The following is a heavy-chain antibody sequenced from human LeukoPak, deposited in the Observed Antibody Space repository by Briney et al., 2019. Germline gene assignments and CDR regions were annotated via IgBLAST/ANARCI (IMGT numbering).Heavy chain of an antibody. J-gene: IGHJ1*01. CDR3: ARQYYYDGSGPFQH. D-gene: IGHD3-22*01. V-gene: IGHV4-31*03. Sequence: SQTLSLTCTVSGGSISSGGYYWSWIRQHPGKGLEWIGYIYYSGSTYYNPSLKSRVTISVDTSKNQFSLKLSSVTAADTAVYYCARQYYYDGSGPFQHWGQGTLVTVSS. CDR2: IYYSGST. CDR1: GGSISSGGYY.